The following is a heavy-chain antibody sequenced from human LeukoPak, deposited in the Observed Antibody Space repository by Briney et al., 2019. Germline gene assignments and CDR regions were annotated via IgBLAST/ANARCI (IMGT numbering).Heavy chain of an antibody. D-gene: IGHD4-11*01. CDR1: GYTFTGYY. V-gene: IGHV1-2*02. J-gene: IGHJ6*03. Sequence: GASVKVSCKASGYTFTGYYMYWVRQAPGQGLEWMGWINPNSGGTSSAQKFQDRVTMTRDTSISTAYMELSRLKSDDTAVYYCARTRDYKSSSYMDVWGKGTTVTVSS. CDR2: INPNSGGT. CDR3: ARTRDYKSSSYMDV.